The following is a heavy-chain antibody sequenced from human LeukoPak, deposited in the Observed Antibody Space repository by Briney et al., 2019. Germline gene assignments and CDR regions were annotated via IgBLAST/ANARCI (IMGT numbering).Heavy chain of an antibody. CDR3: ARSIAAAGTPYYYYYYMDV. D-gene: IGHD6-13*01. CDR1: GGTFSSYA. V-gene: IGHV1-69*13. J-gene: IGHJ6*03. CDR2: IIPIFGTA. Sequence: GVSVKVSCKASGGTFSSYAISWVRQAPGQGLEWMGGIIPIFGTANYAQKFQGRVTITADESTSTAYMELSSLRSEDTAVYYCARSIAAAGTPYYYYYYMDVWGKGTTVTISS.